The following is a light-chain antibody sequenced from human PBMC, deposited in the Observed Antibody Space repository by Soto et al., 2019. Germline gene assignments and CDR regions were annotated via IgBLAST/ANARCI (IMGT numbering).Light chain of an antibody. Sequence: HSVLTQPASVSGSPGQSITISCTGTSSDVGGYNYVSWYQQHPGKAPKLMIYDVSNRPSGVSNRFSGSKSGNTASLTISGLQSEDEADYYCSSYAYSSTVVFGGGTKVTVL. CDR3: SSYAYSSTVV. J-gene: IGLJ2*01. CDR2: DVS. V-gene: IGLV2-14*01. CDR1: SSDVGGYNY.